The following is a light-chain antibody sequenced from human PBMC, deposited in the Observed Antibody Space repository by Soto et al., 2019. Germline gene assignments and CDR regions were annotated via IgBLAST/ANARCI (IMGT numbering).Light chain of an antibody. Sequence: IVLTQSPGTLSLSPGERATLSCGASQSVTNNFLAWYQQKPGQAPRLLIYGASSRATGVPDRFSGSGSGTDFTLTISRLEPGDCAVYSCQQYGTPLFTFGPGTKVDIK. J-gene: IGKJ3*01. CDR1: QSVTNNF. CDR3: QQYGTPLFT. V-gene: IGKV3-20*01. CDR2: GAS.